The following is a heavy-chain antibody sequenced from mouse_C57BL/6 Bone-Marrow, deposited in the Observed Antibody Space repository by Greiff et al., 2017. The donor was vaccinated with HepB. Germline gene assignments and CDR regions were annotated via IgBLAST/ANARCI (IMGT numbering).Heavy chain of an antibody. V-gene: IGHV1-50*01. J-gene: IGHJ2*01. D-gene: IGHD1-1*01. CDR1: GYTFTSYW. CDR2: IDPSDSYT. CDR3: ARTNYYKKGRCFDY. Sequence: QVQLQQPGAELVKPGASVKLSCKASGYTFTSYWMQWVKQRPGQGLEWIGEIDPSDSYTNYNQKFKGKATLTVDTSSSTAYMQLSSLTSEDSAVYYCARTNYYKKGRCFDYWGQGTTLTVSS.